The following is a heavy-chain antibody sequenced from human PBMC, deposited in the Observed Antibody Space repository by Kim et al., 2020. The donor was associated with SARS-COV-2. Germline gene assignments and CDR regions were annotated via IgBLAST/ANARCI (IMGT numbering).Heavy chain of an antibody. D-gene: IGHD3-22*01. Sequence: GGSLRLSCAASGFTFSSYAMHWVRQAPGKGLEYVSFIGSNGDNTYYADSVKGRFTISRDNSENTLYLQVGSLRTEDMAVYFCARSAPDSTGYFYYWGQGT. CDR2: IGSNGDNT. V-gene: IGHV3-64*02. CDR3: ARSAPDSTGYFYY. CDR1: GFTFSSYA. J-gene: IGHJ4*02.